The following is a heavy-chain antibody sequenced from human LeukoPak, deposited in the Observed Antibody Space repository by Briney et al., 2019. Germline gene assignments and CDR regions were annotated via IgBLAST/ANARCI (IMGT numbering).Heavy chain of an antibody. Sequence: SETLSLTCTVSGGSISSYYWSCIRQPPGKGLEWIGYIYYSGSTNYNPSLKSRVTISVDTSKNQFSLKLSSVTAADTAVYYCAASNYKDFDYWGQGTLVTVSS. CDR1: GGSISSYY. J-gene: IGHJ4*02. V-gene: IGHV4-59*01. CDR3: AASNYKDFDY. D-gene: IGHD4-4*01. CDR2: IYYSGST.